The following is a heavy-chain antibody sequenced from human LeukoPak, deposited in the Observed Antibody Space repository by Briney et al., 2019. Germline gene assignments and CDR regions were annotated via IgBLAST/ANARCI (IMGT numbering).Heavy chain of an antibody. Sequence: GGSLRLSCAASGFSFTTYSMNWVRQAPGKGLEWVSYISSTSSSIYYADSVRGRFTISRDNAKNSLYPQMNSLRAEDTAVYYCAKLYNYGVDYWGQGTLVTVSS. V-gene: IGHV3-48*01. CDR2: ISSTSSSI. CDR1: GFSFTTYS. J-gene: IGHJ4*02. CDR3: AKLYNYGVDY. D-gene: IGHD5-18*01.